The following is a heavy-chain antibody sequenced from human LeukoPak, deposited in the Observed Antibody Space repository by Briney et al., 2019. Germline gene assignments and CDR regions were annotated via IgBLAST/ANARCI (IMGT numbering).Heavy chain of an antibody. D-gene: IGHD3-9*01. CDR2: INHSGST. Sequence: SETLSLTCAVYGGSFSGYYWSWIRQPPGKGLEWMGEINHSGSTNYNPSLKSRVTISVDTSKNQFSLKLSSVTAADTAVYYCASSLRYFDWLLRSLTSGGMDVWGQGTTVTVSS. J-gene: IGHJ6*02. CDR1: GGSFSGYY. V-gene: IGHV4-34*01. CDR3: ASSLRYFDWLLRSLTSGGMDV.